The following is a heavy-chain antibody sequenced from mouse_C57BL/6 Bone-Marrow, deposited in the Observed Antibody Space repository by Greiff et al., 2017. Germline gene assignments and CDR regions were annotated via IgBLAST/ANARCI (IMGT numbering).Heavy chain of an antibody. D-gene: IGHD1-1*01. Sequence: EVQLQQSGTVLARPGASVKMSCKTSGYTFTSYWMHWVKQRPGQGLEWIGAIYPGNSGNSYNQQFKGKAKLTAVTSASTAYMELSSLTNEDSAVYYCTRVAVVATRDAMDYWGQGTSVTVSS. CDR1: GYTFTSYW. CDR2: IYPGNSGN. V-gene: IGHV1-5*01. J-gene: IGHJ4*01. CDR3: TRVAVVATRDAMDY.